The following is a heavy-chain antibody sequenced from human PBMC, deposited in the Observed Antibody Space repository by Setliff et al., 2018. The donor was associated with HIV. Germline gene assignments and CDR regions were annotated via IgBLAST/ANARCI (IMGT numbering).Heavy chain of an antibody. Sequence: GESLTISCEASGFTFSAYWMSWVRQAPGKGLEWVANIKKDGSEKFYVDSVKGRFTISRDNAKNSLSLQMDSLRAEDTAVYYCARYAGGYPLNDVFDIWGQGTMVTVSS. CDR1: GFTFSAYW. CDR3: ARYAGGYPLNDVFDI. J-gene: IGHJ3*02. D-gene: IGHD3-22*01. CDR2: IKKDGSEK. V-gene: IGHV3-7*01.